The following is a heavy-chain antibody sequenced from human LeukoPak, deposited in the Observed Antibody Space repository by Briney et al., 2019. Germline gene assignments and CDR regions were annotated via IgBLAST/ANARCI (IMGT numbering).Heavy chain of an antibody. D-gene: IGHD5-24*01. CDR3: ARLKGGYNSFVDY. J-gene: IGHJ4*02. CDR2: IYYSGST. Sequence: SETLSLTCTVSGGSISSSSYYWGWIRQPPGKGLEWIGSIYYSGSTYYNPSLKSRVTISVDTSKNQFSLKLSSVTAADPAVYYWARLKGGYNSFVDYWGQGTLVTVSS. CDR1: GGSISSSSYY. V-gene: IGHV4-39*01.